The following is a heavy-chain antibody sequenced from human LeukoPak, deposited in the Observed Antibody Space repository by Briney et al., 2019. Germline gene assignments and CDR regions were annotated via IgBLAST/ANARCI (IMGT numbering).Heavy chain of an antibody. D-gene: IGHD1-26*01. J-gene: IGHJ5*02. CDR3: ARAFDLGATGNWFDP. CDR2: IIPIFGTA. CDR1: GGTFSSYA. Sequence: GASVKVSCKASGGTFSSYAISWVRQAPGQGLEWMGGIIPIFGTANYAQKFRGRVTITADESTSTAYMELSSLRSEVTAVYYCARAFDLGATGNWFDPWGQGTLVTVSS. V-gene: IGHV1-69*13.